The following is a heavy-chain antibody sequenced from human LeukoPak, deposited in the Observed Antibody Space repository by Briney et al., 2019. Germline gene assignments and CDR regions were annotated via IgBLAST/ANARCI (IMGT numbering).Heavy chain of an antibody. CDR1: GYTFTSYD. CDR3: ARGSSYGFSMGY. D-gene: IGHD5-18*01. CDR2: MNPNSGST. J-gene: IGHJ4*02. Sequence: ASVKVSCKASGYTFTSYDINWVRQATGQGLEWMGWMNPNSGSTGYAQKFQGRVTITRNTSISTAYMELSSLRSDDTAVYYCARGSSYGFSMGYWGQGTLVTVSS. V-gene: IGHV1-8*03.